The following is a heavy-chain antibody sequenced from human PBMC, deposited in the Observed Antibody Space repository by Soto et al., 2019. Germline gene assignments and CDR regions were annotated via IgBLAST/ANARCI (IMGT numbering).Heavy chain of an antibody. V-gene: IGHV1-69*12. CDR3: AGGAVAAPERSYYCYYGMDV. CDR1: GGTFSSYA. Sequence: QVQLVQSGAEVKKPGSSVKVSCKASGGTFSSYAISWVRQAPGQGLEWMGGIIPIFGTANYAQKFQGRVTITADESTSTAYMELSSLRSEDTAVYYCAGGAVAAPERSYYCYYGMDVWGQGTTVTGSS. CDR2: IIPIFGTA. J-gene: IGHJ6*02. D-gene: IGHD6-19*01.